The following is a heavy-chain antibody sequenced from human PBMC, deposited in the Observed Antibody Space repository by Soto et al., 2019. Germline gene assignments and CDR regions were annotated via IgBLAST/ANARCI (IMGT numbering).Heavy chain of an antibody. J-gene: IGHJ1*01. V-gene: IGHV3-30-3*01. D-gene: IGHD6-13*01. CDR1: GFTFRSYA. CDR3: ARGSHSSTWPEYFQH. CDR2: ISYDGSNE. Sequence: QVQLVESGGGVVQPGRSLRLSCAASGFTFRSYAMHWVRQAPGKGLEWVAVISYDGSNEYYADSVKGRFTISKDNSKNTLYLQMNSLRAEDTAVYYCARGSHSSTWPEYFQHWGQGTLLTVSS.